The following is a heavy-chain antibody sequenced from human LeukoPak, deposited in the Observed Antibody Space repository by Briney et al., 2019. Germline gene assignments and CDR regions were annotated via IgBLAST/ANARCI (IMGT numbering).Heavy chain of an antibody. D-gene: IGHD3-9*01. CDR3: ARPSSDYDILTGYYGD. J-gene: IGHJ4*01. V-gene: IGHV3-21*01. Sequence: GGSLRLSCAASGFTFSSYSMNWVRQAPGKGLEWVSSISSSSSYIYYADSVKGRFTISRDNAKNSLYLQMNSLRAEGTAVYYCARPSSDYDILTGYYGDWGQGTLVTVSS. CDR1: GFTFSSYS. CDR2: ISSSSSYI.